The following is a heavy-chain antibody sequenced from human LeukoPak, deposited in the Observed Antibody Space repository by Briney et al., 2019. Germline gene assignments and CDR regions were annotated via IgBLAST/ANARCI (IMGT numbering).Heavy chain of an antibody. D-gene: IGHD3-16*02. CDR2: ISAYTGNT. CDR3: ATDRRIMITFGRVIDHY. J-gene: IGHJ4*02. Sequence: ASVKVSCKASGYTFTSYGISWVRQAPGQGLEWMGWISAYTGNTNYAQKLQGRVTMTTDTSTSPAYMELRSLRSDATAVYYCATDRRIMITFGRVIDHYWGPGTLVTISS. V-gene: IGHV1-18*01. CDR1: GYTFTSYG.